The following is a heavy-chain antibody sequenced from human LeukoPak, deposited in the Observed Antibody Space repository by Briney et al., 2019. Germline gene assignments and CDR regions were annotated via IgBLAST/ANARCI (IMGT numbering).Heavy chain of an antibody. CDR3: AKDTDDYGGNSYYFDY. V-gene: IGHV3-30*02. Sequence: GGSLRLSCAASGFTFSSYGMHWVRQAPGKGLEWVAFIRYDGSSKYYADSVKGRFTISRDNSKNTLYLQMNSLRAEDTAVYYCAKDTDDYGGNSYYFDYWGQGTLVTVSS. D-gene: IGHD4-23*01. J-gene: IGHJ4*02. CDR2: IRYDGSSK. CDR1: GFTFSSYG.